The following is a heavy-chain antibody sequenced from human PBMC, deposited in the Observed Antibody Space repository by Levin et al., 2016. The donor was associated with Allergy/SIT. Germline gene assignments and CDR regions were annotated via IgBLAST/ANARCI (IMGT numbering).Heavy chain of an antibody. D-gene: IGHD4-11*01. Sequence: GESLKISCKGSGYSFTSYWIGWVRQMPGKGLEWMGIIYPGDSDTRYSPSFQGQVTISADKSISTAYLQWSSLKASDTAMYYCARGGRDDYSNYGLPAGGMDVWGQGTTVTVSS. CDR1: GYSFTSYW. CDR2: IYPGDSDT. J-gene: IGHJ6*02. CDR3: ARGGRDDYSNYGLPAGGMDV. V-gene: IGHV5-51*01.